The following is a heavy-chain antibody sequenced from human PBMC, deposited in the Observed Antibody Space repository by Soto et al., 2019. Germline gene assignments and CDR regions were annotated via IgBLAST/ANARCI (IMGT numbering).Heavy chain of an antibody. J-gene: IGHJ6*02. D-gene: IGHD2-15*01. CDR2: MNPRNGNT. V-gene: IGHV1-8*02. CDR3: ARDWLVVVAATPQGAYGMDV. Sequence: ASVKVSCKASGYTFTSYDISWVRQATGQGLEWVGRMNPRNGNTAYAEKFQGRVTMTRDTSISTAYMELSRLRSDDTAVYYCARDWLVVVAATPQGAYGMDVWGQGTTVTVSS. CDR1: GYTFTSYD.